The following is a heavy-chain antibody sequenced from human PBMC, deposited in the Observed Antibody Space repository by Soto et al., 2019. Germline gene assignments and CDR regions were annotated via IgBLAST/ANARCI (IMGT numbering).Heavy chain of an antibody. D-gene: IGHD5-12*01. Sequence: EVQLVESGGGLIQPGGSLRLSCVVSGFTVSSSNYMSWVRQAPGKGLEWASVIYTGGTTYYADSVKGRFTISRDNSKNTPYLQMNSLRAEDTAVYYCHGYGYWGQGTLVTVSS. CDR1: GFTVSSSNY. CDR2: IYTGGTT. CDR3: HGYGY. J-gene: IGHJ4*02. V-gene: IGHV3-53*01.